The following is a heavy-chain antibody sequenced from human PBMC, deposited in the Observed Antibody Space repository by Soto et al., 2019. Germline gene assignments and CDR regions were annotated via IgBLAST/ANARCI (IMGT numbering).Heavy chain of an antibody. CDR1: GFTFSSYW. D-gene: IGHD5-12*01. V-gene: IGHV3-7*01. J-gene: IGHJ4*02. CDR3: ASGANSGYDFHFDY. CDR2: IKQDGSEK. Sequence: GGSLRLSCAASGFTFSSYWMSWVRQAPGKGLEWVANIKQDGSEKYYVDSVKGRFTISRDNAKNSLYLQMNSLRAEDTAVYYCASGANSGYDFHFDYWGQGTLVTVSS.